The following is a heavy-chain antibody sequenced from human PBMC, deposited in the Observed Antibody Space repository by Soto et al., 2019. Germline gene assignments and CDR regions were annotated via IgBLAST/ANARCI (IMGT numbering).Heavy chain of an antibody. V-gene: IGHV4-30-4*01. D-gene: IGHD3-22*01. J-gene: IGHJ6*02. CDR3: ARSLGVYYDSSGYYSYYYYGMDV. CDR2: IYYSGST. Sequence: SETLSLTCTVSGGSITSGDYYWSWIRQPPGKGLEWIGYIYYSGSTYYNPSLKSRVTISVDTSKNQFSLKLSSVTAADTAVFYCARSLGVYYDSSGYYSYYYYGMDVWGQGTTVT. CDR1: GGSITSGDYY.